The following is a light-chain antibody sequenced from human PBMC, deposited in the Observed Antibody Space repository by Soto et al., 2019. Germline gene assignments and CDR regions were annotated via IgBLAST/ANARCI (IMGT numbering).Light chain of an antibody. Sequence: QSALTQPASVSGSPGQSITISCTGTSSDVGSYDLVSWYQQHPGKALKLMIYEVSKRPSGVSNHFSGSKSGNTASLTISGLQAEDEADYYCCSYAGSSAVVFGGGTKLTVL. CDR2: EVS. J-gene: IGLJ2*01. CDR1: SSDVGSYDL. CDR3: CSYAGSSAVV. V-gene: IGLV2-23*02.